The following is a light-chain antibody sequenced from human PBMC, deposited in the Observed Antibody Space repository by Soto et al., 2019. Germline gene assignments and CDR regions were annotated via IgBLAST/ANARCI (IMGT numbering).Light chain of an antibody. V-gene: IGLV2-23*02. J-gene: IGLJ3*02. CDR2: EDS. CDR3: CSYAGSNTFVM. CDR1: SSDVGSYNL. Sequence: QSALTQPASVSGSPGQSITISCTGTSSDVGSYNLVSWYQQHPGKAPKLMIYEDSRRPSGVSNRFSGSKSGNTASLTISGLQAEAEADYHCCSYAGSNTFVMFGGGTKLTVL.